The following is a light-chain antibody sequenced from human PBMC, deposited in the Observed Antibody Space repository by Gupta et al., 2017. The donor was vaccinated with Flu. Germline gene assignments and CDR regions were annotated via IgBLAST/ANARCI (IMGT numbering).Light chain of an antibody. V-gene: IGKV2-30*01. Sequence: DVVMTQSPLSLSVTLGQPASISCRSSQGLVYSDGNTYLHWFQQRPGQTPRRLIHLVSYRDSGVPDRFSGSGSGTDCTLKISRVEAEDVGIYFCMQGAHWPWTFGQGTKVEVK. J-gene: IGKJ1*01. CDR3: MQGAHWPWT. CDR2: LVS. CDR1: QGLVYSDGNTY.